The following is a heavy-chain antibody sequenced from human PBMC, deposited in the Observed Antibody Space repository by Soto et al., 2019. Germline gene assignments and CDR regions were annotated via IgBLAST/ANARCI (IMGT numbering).Heavy chain of an antibody. CDR3: AKETSRFAVPPALDY. CDR2: ISYDGRNK. V-gene: IGHV3-30-3*01. D-gene: IGHD2-2*01. J-gene: IGHJ4*02. Sequence: QVQLVESGGGVVQPGGSLRLSCAASGFTFSDYAMHWVRLAPGKGLEWVAGISYDGRNKFSADSVKGRFTISRDNSKNTLYLQMNSLRPEDTAVYYCAKETSRFAVPPALDYWGQGTLVTVS. CDR1: GFTFSDYA.